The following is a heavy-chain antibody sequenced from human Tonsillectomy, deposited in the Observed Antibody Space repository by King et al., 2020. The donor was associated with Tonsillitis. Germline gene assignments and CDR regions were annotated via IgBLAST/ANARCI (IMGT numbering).Heavy chain of an antibody. CDR3: KRDHSFALGIYFYRDV. Sequence: VQLVESGGTVVQPGKSLRLSCATSGFSFSNHGMHWVRQAPGKGLEWVAVISYEGSKIHYADSVKGRFTISRDNSKNTLYLQMNSLRSEEPAVYYCKRDHSFALGIYFYRDVGGRGTTVTVSS. CDR1: GFSFSNHG. V-gene: IGHV3-30*03. D-gene: IGHD3-10*01. CDR2: ISYEGSKI. J-gene: IGHJ6*04.